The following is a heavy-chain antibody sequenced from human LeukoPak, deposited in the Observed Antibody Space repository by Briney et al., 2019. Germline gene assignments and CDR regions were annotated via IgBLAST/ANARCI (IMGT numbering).Heavy chain of an antibody. J-gene: IGHJ4*02. Sequence: PGGSLRLSCAASGFTFSDYYMSCIRQAPGKELEWVSYISSSSSYTNYADSVKGRFTISRDNAKNSLYLQMNSLRAEDTAVYYCAREGYTGNFDYWGQGTLVTVSS. CDR1: GFTFSDYY. CDR3: AREGYTGNFDY. D-gene: IGHD2-2*02. V-gene: IGHV3-11*05. CDR2: ISSSSSYT.